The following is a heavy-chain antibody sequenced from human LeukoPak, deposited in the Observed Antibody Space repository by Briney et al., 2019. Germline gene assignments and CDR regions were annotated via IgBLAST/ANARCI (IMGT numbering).Heavy chain of an antibody. CDR1: GDSVSRSDSY. CDR2: IYYSGRT. CDR3: ARRRYYEGSVYLE. J-gene: IGHJ1*01. D-gene: IGHD3-22*01. Sequence: KPSETLSLTCSVSGDSVSRSDSYWDWIRQPPGKGLEWIGTIYYSGRTYYSPSLKSRVTMSVDPSNNQFSLNLRSVTAADTALYYWARRRYYEGSVYLEWGRGTLLSVSS. V-gene: IGHV4-39*01.